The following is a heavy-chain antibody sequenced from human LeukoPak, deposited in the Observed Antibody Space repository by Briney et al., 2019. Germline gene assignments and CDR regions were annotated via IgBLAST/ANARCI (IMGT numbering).Heavy chain of an antibody. CDR3: ARPIAAAALDY. V-gene: IGHV3-21*01. J-gene: IGHJ4*02. CDR2: ISSSSSYI. D-gene: IGHD6-13*01. Sequence: GGSLRLSCAASGFTFSSYSMNWVRQAPGKGLEWVSSISSSSSYIYYADPVKGRFTISRDNAKNSLYLQMNSLRAEDTAVYYCARPIAAAALDYWGQGTLVTVSS. CDR1: GFTFSSYS.